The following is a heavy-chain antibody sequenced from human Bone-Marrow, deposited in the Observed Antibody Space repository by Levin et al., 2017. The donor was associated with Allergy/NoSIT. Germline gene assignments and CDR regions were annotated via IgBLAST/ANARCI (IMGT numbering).Heavy chain of an antibody. Sequence: TASETLSLTCTVSGDSLRYFAWTWIRQPPGKGLEWIGYAHDSGITTYNPSLQSRVTISLDTSRNQFPLELTSVTAADTALYYCARPRKSGRFHVWYFDPWGRGTLVTVSS. J-gene: IGHJ2*01. CDR3: ARPRKSGRFHVWYFDP. V-gene: IGHV4-59*01. D-gene: IGHD1-26*01. CDR1: GDSLRYFA. CDR2: AHDSGIT.